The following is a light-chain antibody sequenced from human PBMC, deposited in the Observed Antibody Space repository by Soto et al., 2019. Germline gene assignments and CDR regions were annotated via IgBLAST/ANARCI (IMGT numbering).Light chain of an antibody. CDR2: AAS. J-gene: IGKJ1*01. V-gene: IGKV1-6*01. Sequence: AIQLTQSPSSLSASVGDRVTLTCRASQGIRNDLGWYQQKPGKAPKLLIHAASSLQSGVPSRFSGSASGTDFTLTISSLQPEDFATYYCLQDYSYPWTFGQGTKVDIK. CDR3: LQDYSYPWT. CDR1: QGIRND.